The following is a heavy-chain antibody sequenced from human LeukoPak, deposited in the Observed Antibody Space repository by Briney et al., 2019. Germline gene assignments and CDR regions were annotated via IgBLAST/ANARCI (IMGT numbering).Heavy chain of an antibody. CDR2: INHSGST. Sequence: SETLSLTCAVYGGSFSGYYWSWIRQPPVKGLEWIGEINHSGSTNYNPSLKSRITISVDTSKNQFSLKLSSVTAADTAVYYCARDRGYGSGRDRPPFDYWGQGTLVTVSS. D-gene: IGHD3-10*01. V-gene: IGHV4-34*01. J-gene: IGHJ4*02. CDR1: GGSFSGYY. CDR3: ARDRGYGSGRDRPPFDY.